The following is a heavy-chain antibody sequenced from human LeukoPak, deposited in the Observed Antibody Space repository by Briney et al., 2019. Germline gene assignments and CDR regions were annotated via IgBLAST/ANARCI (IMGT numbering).Heavy chain of an antibody. D-gene: IGHD6-19*01. V-gene: IGHV4-59*01. CDR2: IYYSGST. CDR1: GGSISSYY. J-gene: IGHJ4*02. CDR3: ARSPYSSGWYYFDY. Sequence: PSETLSLTCTVSGGSISSYYWSWIRQPPGKGLEWIGYIYYSGSTNYNPSLKSRVTISVDTSKNQFSLKLSSVTAAGTAVYYCARSPYSSGWYYFDYWGQGTLVTVSS.